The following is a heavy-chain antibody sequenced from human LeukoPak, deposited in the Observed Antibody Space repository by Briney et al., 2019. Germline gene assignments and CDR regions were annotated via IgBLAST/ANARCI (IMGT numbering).Heavy chain of an antibody. J-gene: IGHJ4*02. CDR3: AKDRVSSGYYYFDY. Sequence: PGGSLRLSCAASGFVFGDYAMSWVRQAPGKGLEWVSAISGSGATTFYADPVKRRFSISRDNSKNTLFLQMNSLRAEDTAVYYCAKDRVSSGYYYFDYWGQGTLVTVSS. CDR1: GFVFGDYA. D-gene: IGHD6-19*01. V-gene: IGHV3-23*01. CDR2: ISGSGATT.